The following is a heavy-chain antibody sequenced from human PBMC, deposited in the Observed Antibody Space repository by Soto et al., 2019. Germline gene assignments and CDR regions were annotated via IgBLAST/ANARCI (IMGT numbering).Heavy chain of an antibody. Sequence: QVQLVESGGGVVQPGRSLRLSCAASGFTFSSYGMHWVRQAPGKGLEWVAVISYDGSNKYYADSVKGRFTISRDNSKNTLYLQMNSLRAEDTAVYYCAKGKYGDYALMSYYGMDVWGQGTTVTVSS. D-gene: IGHD4-17*01. CDR3: AKGKYGDYALMSYYGMDV. V-gene: IGHV3-30*18. CDR1: GFTFSSYG. CDR2: ISYDGSNK. J-gene: IGHJ6*02.